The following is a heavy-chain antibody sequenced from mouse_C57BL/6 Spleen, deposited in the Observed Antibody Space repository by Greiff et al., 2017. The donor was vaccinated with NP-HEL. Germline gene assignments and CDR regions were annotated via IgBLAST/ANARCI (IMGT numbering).Heavy chain of an antibody. Sequence: EVQLQESVAELVRPGASVKLSCTASGFNIKNTYMHWVKQRPEQGLEWIGRIDPANGNTKYAPKFQGKATITADTSSNTAYLQLSSLTSEDTAIYYCAKALFSSYYAMDYWGQGTSVTVSS. CDR3: AKALFSSYYAMDY. V-gene: IGHV14-3*01. D-gene: IGHD1-1*01. CDR2: IDPANGNT. CDR1: GFNIKNTY. J-gene: IGHJ4*01.